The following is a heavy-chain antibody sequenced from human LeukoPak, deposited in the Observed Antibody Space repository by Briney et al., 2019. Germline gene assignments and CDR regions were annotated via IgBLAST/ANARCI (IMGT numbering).Heavy chain of an antibody. CDR1: GFTFSSYT. CDR2: ISSSSSYI. V-gene: IGHV3-21*01. Sequence: GGSLRLSCAASGFTFSSYTMNWVRQAPGKGLECVSSISSSSSYIYYADSVKGRFTISRDNAKNSLYLQMNSLRAEDTAVYYCASAWGGYCSSTSCYPFDYWGQGNLVTVSS. D-gene: IGHD2-2*01. J-gene: IGHJ4*02. CDR3: ASAWGGYCSSTSCYPFDY.